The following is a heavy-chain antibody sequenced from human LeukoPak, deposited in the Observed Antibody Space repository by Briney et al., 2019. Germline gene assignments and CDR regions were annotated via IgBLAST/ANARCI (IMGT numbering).Heavy chain of an antibody. CDR2: ISYDGSDG. Sequence: GGSLRLSCEASGFSFRTYAMHWVRQAPGQGLEWVARISYDGSDGHYSDSVKGRFTMSRDNAKNTVYLEMHSLRTADTAVYYCARPHSGTHGTFHLWGQGTMVTVSS. D-gene: IGHD1-26*01. CDR1: GFSFRTYA. J-gene: IGHJ3*01. CDR3: ARPHSGTHGTFHL. V-gene: IGHV3-30*04.